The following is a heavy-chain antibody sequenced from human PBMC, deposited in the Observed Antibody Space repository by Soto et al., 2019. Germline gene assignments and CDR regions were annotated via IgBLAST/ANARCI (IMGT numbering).Heavy chain of an antibody. V-gene: IGHV3-74*01. CDR1: GFTFSSYW. CDR3: AREVGYCSVGGCYDWFDP. J-gene: IGHJ5*02. CDR2: INSDGSTT. D-gene: IGHD2-15*01. Sequence: EVQLVESGGGLVQPGGSLRLSCAASGFTFSSYWMHWVRQAPGKGLVWVSRINSDGSTTTYADSVKGRFTISRDNAKNTLYLQMSSLRAEDTAVYSCAREVGYCSVGGCYDWFDPWGQGTLFTVSS.